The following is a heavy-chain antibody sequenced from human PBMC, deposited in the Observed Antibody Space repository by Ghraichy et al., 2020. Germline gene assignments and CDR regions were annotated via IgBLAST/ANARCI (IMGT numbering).Heavy chain of an antibody. Sequence: SETLSLTCAVYGGSFSGYYWSWIRQPPGKGLEWIGEINHSRSTNYNPSLKSRVTISVDTSKNQFSLKLSSVTAADTAVYYCARGSVLRFLEWLSTRAYYFDYWGQGTLVTVSS. CDR1: GGSFSGYY. J-gene: IGHJ4*02. D-gene: IGHD3-3*01. CDR2: INHSRST. CDR3: ARGSVLRFLEWLSTRAYYFDY. V-gene: IGHV4-34*01.